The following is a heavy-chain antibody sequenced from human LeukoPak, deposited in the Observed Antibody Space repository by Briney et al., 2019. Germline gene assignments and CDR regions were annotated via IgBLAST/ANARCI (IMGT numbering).Heavy chain of an antibody. CDR2: IRSKTYGGTT. D-gene: IGHD2-21*02. V-gene: IGHV3-49*03. CDR3: TRGPSPHCRGDCYSDY. CDR1: GFTFGDYA. J-gene: IGHJ4*02. Sequence: GGSLRLSCTASGFTFGDYAMSWFRQAPGKGLEWVGFIRSKTYGGTTEYAASLKGRFTMSRDDSKSVAYLQMNTLKNEDTAVYYCTRGPSPHCRGDCYSDYWGQGTLVIVSS.